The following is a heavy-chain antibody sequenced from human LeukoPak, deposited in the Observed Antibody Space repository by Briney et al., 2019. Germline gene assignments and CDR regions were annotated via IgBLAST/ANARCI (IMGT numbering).Heavy chain of an antibody. CDR2: IYYSGST. V-gene: IGHV4-39*07. CDR1: GGSISSSSYY. Sequence: SETLSLTCTVSGGSISSSSYYWGWIRQPPGKGLEWIGSIYYSGSTYYNPSLKSRVTISVDTSKDQFSLKLSSVTAADTAVYYCARLSMTRIKYYFDYWGQGTLVTVSS. J-gene: IGHJ4*02. D-gene: IGHD2/OR15-2a*01. CDR3: ARLSMTRIKYYFDY.